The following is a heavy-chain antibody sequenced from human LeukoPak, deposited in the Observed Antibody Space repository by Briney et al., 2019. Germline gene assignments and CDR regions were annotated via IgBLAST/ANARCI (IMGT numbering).Heavy chain of an antibody. CDR3: AKGEIWFGEGDFDY. CDR1: GFTFSRYW. D-gene: IGHD3-10*01. Sequence: GGSLRLSCVASGFTFSRYWMSWVRQAPGKGLEWVANIDQDGSEKYYVDSVKGRFTISRDNSKNTLYLQMNSLRAEDTAVYYCAKGEIWFGEGDFDYWGQGTLVTVSS. J-gene: IGHJ4*02. CDR2: IDQDGSEK. V-gene: IGHV3-7*01.